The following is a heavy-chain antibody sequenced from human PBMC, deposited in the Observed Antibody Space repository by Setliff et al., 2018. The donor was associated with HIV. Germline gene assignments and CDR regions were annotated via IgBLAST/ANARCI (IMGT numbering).Heavy chain of an antibody. D-gene: IGHD5-12*01. CDR2: ISTDNHKT. CDR1: GYSFSSYG. Sequence: VASVKVSCKASGYSFSSYGISWLRQAPGQAPVWMGWISTDNHKTNYAQRLQDRVKMTSDTSTTTAYMELMSLRSDDTAIYYCARDAKYSESHLGWFDFWGQGTLVTV. CDR3: ARDAKYSESHLGWFDF. J-gene: IGHJ5*01. V-gene: IGHV1-18*01.